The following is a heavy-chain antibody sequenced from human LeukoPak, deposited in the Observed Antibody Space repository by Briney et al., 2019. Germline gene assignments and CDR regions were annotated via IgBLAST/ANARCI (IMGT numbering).Heavy chain of an antibody. CDR2: IYYSGST. CDR1: GGSISSGGYY. D-gene: IGHD6-13*01. J-gene: IGHJ2*01. Sequence: TPSQTLSLTCTVSGGSISSGGYYWSWIRQHLGKGLEWIGYIYYSGSTYYNPSLKSRVTISVDTSRNQFSLKLSSVTAADTAVYYCARYRSDSSSTPLRYFDLWGRGTLVTVSS. CDR3: ARYRSDSSSTPLRYFDL. V-gene: IGHV4-31*03.